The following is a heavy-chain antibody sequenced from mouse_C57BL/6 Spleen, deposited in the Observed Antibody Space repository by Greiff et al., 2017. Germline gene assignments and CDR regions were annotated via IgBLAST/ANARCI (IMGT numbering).Heavy chain of an antibody. CDR2: IYPRSGNT. J-gene: IGHJ1*03. Sequence: QVQLQQSGAELARPGASVKLSCKASGYTFTSYGISWVKQRTGQGLEWIGEIYPRSGNTYYNEKFKGKATLTADKSSRTAYMELRSLTSEDSAVYFDARAGIDGGYYCWYFDVWGTGTTVTVSA. CDR1: GYTFTSYG. V-gene: IGHV1-81*01. D-gene: IGHD2-3*01. CDR3: ARAGIDGGYYCWYFDV.